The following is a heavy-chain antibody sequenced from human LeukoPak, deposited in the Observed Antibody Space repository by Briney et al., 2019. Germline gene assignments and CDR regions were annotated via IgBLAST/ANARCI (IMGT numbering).Heavy chain of an antibody. CDR1: GFTFSSYS. CDR3: ARLLLERPGIDSFDI. J-gene: IGHJ3*02. Sequence: GGSLRLSCAASGFTFSSYSMEWVRQAPGKGLEWVSHISGSWSTIYYADSVKGRFTISRDNAKNSLYLQMNSLRAEDTAVYYCARLLLERPGIDSFDIWGQGTTVTVSS. D-gene: IGHD1-1*01. CDR2: ISGSWSTI. V-gene: IGHV3-48*01.